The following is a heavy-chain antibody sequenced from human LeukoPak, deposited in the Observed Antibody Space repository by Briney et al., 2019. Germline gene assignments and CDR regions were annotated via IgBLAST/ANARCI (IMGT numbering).Heavy chain of an antibody. J-gene: IGHJ3*02. D-gene: IGHD4-23*01. CDR2: IFYTGST. CDR1: GGSISSYY. CDR3: ATLTGGDDAFDI. Sequence: SEALSLTCTVSGGSISSYYWSWIRQPPGKGLEWIGYIFYTGSTNYNPSLKSRVTISVLTSKNRFSLKLSSVTAADTAVYYCATLTGGDDAFDIWGQGTMVTVSS. V-gene: IGHV4-59*01.